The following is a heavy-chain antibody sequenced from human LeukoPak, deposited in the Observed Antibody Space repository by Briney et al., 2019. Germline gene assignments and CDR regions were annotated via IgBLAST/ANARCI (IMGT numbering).Heavy chain of an antibody. D-gene: IGHD1-26*01. V-gene: IGHV3-23*01. Sequence: GGSLRLSCAASGFTFSNYWMHWVRQAPGKGLEWVSAISGSGGSTYYADSVKGRFTISRDNSKNTLYLQMNSLRAEDTAVYYCAKDLVGATRDYWGQGTLVTVSS. J-gene: IGHJ4*02. CDR3: AKDLVGATRDY. CDR2: ISGSGGST. CDR1: GFTFSNYW.